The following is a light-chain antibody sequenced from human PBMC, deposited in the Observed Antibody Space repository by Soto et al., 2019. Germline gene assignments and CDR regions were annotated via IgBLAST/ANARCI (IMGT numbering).Light chain of an antibody. V-gene: IGLV2-14*01. Sequence: QSALTQPASVSGSPGQSITISCTGTSSDVGGYTYVSWYQQHPGRAPKLMIYEVSNRPSGVSNRFSGSKSGNTASLTISGLQAEDEADYYCNSHTSSNTRVFGTGTKVTVL. CDR3: NSHTSSNTRV. CDR1: SSDVGGYTY. J-gene: IGLJ1*01. CDR2: EVS.